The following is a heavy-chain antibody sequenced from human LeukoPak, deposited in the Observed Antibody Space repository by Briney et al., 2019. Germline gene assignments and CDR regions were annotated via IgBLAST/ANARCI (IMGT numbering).Heavy chain of an antibody. CDR1: GVSISTSPYY. V-gene: IGHV4-39*01. CDR3: ARRRTYDILTGYPQYYFDY. Sequence: PSETLSLTCTVSGVSISTSPYYWGWIRQPPRKGLEWIGDIYYSGNTYYNPSLKSRVTISVDTSKNQVSLKVTSVTAADTALYYCARRRTYDILTGYPQYYFDYWGQGALVTVSS. J-gene: IGHJ4*02. D-gene: IGHD3-9*01. CDR2: IYYSGNT.